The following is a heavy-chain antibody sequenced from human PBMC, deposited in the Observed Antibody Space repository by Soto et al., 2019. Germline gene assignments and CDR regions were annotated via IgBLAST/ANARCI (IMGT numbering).Heavy chain of an antibody. CDR1: GGSISSSSYY. CDR2: IYYSGST. Sequence: SETLSLTCTVSGGSISSSSYYWGWIRQPPGKGLEWIGSIYYSGSTYYNPSLKSRVTISVDTSKNQFSLKLSSVTAADTVVYYCARTYTYYYDSSGPYYFDYWGQGTLVTVSS. J-gene: IGHJ4*02. V-gene: IGHV4-39*01. D-gene: IGHD3-22*01. CDR3: ARTYTYYYDSSGPYYFDY.